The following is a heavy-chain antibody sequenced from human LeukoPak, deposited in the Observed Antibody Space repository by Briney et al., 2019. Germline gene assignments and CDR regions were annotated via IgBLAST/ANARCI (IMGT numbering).Heavy chain of an antibody. J-gene: IGHJ4*02. Sequence: GGSLRLSCAASGFTFSDYYMNWIRQAPGKGLECVSYISSGSGYTHYADSVKGRFTISRDNAKNSLYLQMNSLRAEDTAVYYCARVVPGAMSADYWGQGTLVTISS. V-gene: IGHV3-11*05. CDR2: ISSGSGYT. D-gene: IGHD2-2*01. CDR3: ARVVPGAMSADY. CDR1: GFTFSDYY.